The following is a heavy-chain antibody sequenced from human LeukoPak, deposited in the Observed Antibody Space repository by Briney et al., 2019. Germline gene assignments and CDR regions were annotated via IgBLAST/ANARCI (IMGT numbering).Heavy chain of an antibody. D-gene: IGHD5-12*01. J-gene: IGHJ1*01. CDR3: ARMLNGAYDV. CDR1: GYTFTGYY. CDR2: INPNSGGT. Sequence: ASVKVSCKASGYTFTGYYMHWVRQAPGQGLEWKGWINPNSGGTNYAQKFQGRVTLTRDTSFNTAYMEVSGLRSDDTAMYYCARMLNGAYDVWGQGTLVTVSS. V-gene: IGHV1-2*02.